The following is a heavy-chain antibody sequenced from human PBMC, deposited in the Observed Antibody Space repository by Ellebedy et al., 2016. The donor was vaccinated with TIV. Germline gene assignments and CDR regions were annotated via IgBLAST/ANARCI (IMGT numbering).Heavy chain of an antibody. CDR3: TTDILTGYDEHDY. CDR1: GFTFSNAW. J-gene: IGHJ4*02. CDR2: IKSKTDGGTT. V-gene: IGHV3-15*01. D-gene: IGHD3-9*01. Sequence: GESLKISCAASGFTFSNAWMSWVRQAPGKGLEWVGRIKSKTDGGTTDYAAPVKGRFTISRDDSKNTLYLQMNSLKTEDTAVYYCTTDILTGYDEHDYWGQGTLVTVSS.